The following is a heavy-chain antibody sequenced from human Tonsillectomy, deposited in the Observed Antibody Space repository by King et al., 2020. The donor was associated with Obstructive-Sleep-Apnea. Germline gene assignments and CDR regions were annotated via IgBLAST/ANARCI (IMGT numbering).Heavy chain of an antibody. J-gene: IGHJ6*02. Sequence: VQLVESGGGVVQPGRSLRLSCAASGFTFSSYGMHWVRQAPGQGLEGVAVISFGGSNKYYADSGKGRFTISGDNSKNMLYLQMNSLRAEDTAMYYCVRDESGYDILTGVYGMDVWGQGTTVTVSS. V-gene: IGHV3-30*03. CDR1: GFTFSSYG. CDR3: VRDESGYDILTGVYGMDV. CDR2: ISFGGSNK. D-gene: IGHD3-9*01.